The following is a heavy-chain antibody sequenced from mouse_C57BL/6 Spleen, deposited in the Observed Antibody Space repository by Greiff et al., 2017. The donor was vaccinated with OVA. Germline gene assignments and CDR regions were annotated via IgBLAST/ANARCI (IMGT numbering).Heavy chain of an antibody. CDR3: ARPHHCWSAMEY. V-gene: IGHV5-17*01. CDR2: ISSGSSTI. Sequence: EVKLVESGGGLVKPGGSLKLSCAASGFTFSDYGMHWVRQAPEKGLEWVAYISSGSSTIYYADTVKGRFTISRDNAKNTLFLQMTSLGSEDTAMYYCARPHHCWSAMEYWGQGTSVSVSS. J-gene: IGHJ4*01. CDR1: GFTFSDYG. D-gene: IGHD2-3*01.